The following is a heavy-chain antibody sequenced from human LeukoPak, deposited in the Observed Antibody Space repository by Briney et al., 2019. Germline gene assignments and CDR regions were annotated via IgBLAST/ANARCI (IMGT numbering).Heavy chain of an antibody. J-gene: IGHJ5*02. D-gene: IGHD3-10*01. Sequence: PGRSLRLSCAASGLTFSSYGMHWVRQAPGKGLEWVAVIWYDGSNKYYADSVKGRFTISRDNSKNTLYLQMNSLRAEDTAVYYCARDDLGLYGTFNWFDPWGQGTLVTVSS. CDR3: ARDDLGLYGTFNWFDP. V-gene: IGHV3-33*01. CDR1: GLTFSSYG. CDR2: IWYDGSNK.